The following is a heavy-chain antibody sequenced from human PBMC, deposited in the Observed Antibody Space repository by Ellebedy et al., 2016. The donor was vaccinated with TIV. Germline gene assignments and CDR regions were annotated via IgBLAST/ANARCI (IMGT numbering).Heavy chain of an antibody. CDR3: AKNAYYCMDV. Sequence: SETLSLTCGVSGGSVSRDNWWSWVRQTPGKGLEWIGEIIHSGATTYSPSLKSRVTLPIDRSKNQFSLTLNSLTAADTAVYYCAKNAYYCMDVWGKGTTVTVSS. V-gene: IGHV4-4*02. CDR1: GGSVSRDNW. J-gene: IGHJ6*03. D-gene: IGHD1-1*01. CDR2: IIHSGAT.